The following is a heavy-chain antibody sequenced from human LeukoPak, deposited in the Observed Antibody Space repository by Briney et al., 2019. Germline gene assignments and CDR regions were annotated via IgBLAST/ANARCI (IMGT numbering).Heavy chain of an antibody. CDR1: GFTFDDYA. CDR2: ISWNSGSI. Sequence: GRSLRLSCAASGFTFDDYAMHWVRQAPGKGLEWVSGISWNSGSIGYADSVKGRFTISRDNAKNSLYLQMNSLRAEDTAVYYCARVGDGGTFAYWGQGTLVTVSS. V-gene: IGHV3-9*01. CDR3: ARVGDGGTFAY. J-gene: IGHJ4*02.